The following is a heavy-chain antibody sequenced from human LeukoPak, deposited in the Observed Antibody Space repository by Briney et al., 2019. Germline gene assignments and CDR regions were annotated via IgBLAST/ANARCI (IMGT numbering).Heavy chain of an antibody. J-gene: IGHJ4*02. V-gene: IGHV3-23*01. CDR2: ISGSGGST. CDR3: AKSPRGYSYGDYFDY. D-gene: IGHD5-18*01. Sequence: PGESLRLSCAASGFTFSSYAMNWVRQAPGKGLEWVSAISGSGGSTYYADSVKGRFTISRDNSKNTLYLQMNSLRAEDTAVYYCAKSPRGYSYGDYFDYWGQGTLVTVSS. CDR1: GFTFSSYA.